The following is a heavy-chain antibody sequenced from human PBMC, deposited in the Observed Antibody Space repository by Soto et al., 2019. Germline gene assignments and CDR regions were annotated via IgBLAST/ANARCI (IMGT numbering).Heavy chain of an antibody. Sequence: QVQLQESGPGLVKPSGTLSLTCAVSGGSIVGNYWWSWVRQPPERGLEWIAEIYHVGSTNYNPSLKSRVTISLDKSKNQFSLKLTSVTAADTAVYYCARWQIVAGTFLFDYWGQGTLVTVSS. CDR2: IYHVGST. CDR1: GGSIVGNYW. V-gene: IGHV4-4*02. CDR3: ARWQIVAGTFLFDY. J-gene: IGHJ4*02. D-gene: IGHD6-19*01.